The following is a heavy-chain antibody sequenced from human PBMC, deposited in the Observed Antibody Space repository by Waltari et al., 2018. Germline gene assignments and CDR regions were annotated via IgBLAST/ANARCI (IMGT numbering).Heavy chain of an antibody. J-gene: IGHJ4*02. CDR3: ARAPENTSYYDFWSGYYTLTLGY. Sequence: QVQLVQSGAEVKKPGSSVKVSCKASGGTFSSYAISWVRQAPGQGLEWMGGIIPIFGTANYAQKFQGRVTITADESTSTAYMELSSLRSEDTAVYYCARAPENTSYYDFWSGYYTLTLGYWGQGTLVTVSS. V-gene: IGHV1-69*01. CDR1: GGTFSSYA. D-gene: IGHD3-3*01. CDR2: IIPIFGTA.